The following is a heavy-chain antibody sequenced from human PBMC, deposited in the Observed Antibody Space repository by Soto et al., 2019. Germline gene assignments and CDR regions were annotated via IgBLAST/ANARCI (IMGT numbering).Heavy chain of an antibody. Sequence: GESLKISCEGSGYSFTTYWLAWVRQMPGKGLEYMGIIFPGDSDTRYSPSFQGHVTISADKSISTAYLQWSSLKASDTAMYYCARLAWSGDLYYYNGMDVWGQGTTVTVSS. CDR1: GYSFTTYW. CDR3: ARLAWSGDLYYYNGMDV. V-gene: IGHV5-51*01. D-gene: IGHD3-3*01. J-gene: IGHJ6*02. CDR2: IFPGDSDT.